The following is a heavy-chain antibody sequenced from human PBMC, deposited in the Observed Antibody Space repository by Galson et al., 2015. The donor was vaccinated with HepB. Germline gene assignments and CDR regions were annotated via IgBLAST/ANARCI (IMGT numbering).Heavy chain of an antibody. CDR1: GYTFTSFA. CDR2: INTNTGNP. J-gene: IGHJ3*02. D-gene: IGHD6-19*01. Sequence: SVKVSCKASGYTFTSFAMNWVRQAPGQGLEWMGWINTNTGNPTYAQGFTGRFVFSLDTSVSTAYLQISSLKAEDTAVYYCARYDSSGWKHDAFDIWGQGTMVTVSS. CDR3: ARYDSSGWKHDAFDI. V-gene: IGHV7-4-1*02.